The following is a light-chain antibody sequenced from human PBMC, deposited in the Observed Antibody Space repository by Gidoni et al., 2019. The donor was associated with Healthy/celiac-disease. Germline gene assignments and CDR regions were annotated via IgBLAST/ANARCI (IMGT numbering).Light chain of an antibody. J-gene: IGKJ1*01. CDR1: QSVSSSY. CDR2: GAS. Sequence: EIVLTQSPGTLSLSPGERATLSCRASQSVSSSYLAGYQQKPGQAPSLLIYGASRRATGIPDRFSGSGSGTDFTLTISRLEPEDFAVYYCQQYGSSPETFAQXTKVEIK. V-gene: IGKV3-20*01. CDR3: QQYGSSPET.